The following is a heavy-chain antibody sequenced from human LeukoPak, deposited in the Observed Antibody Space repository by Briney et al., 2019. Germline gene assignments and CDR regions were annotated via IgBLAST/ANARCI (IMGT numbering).Heavy chain of an antibody. CDR2: IIPIFGTA. Sequence: SVKVSYKASGGTFSSYAISWVRQAPGQGLEWLGGIIPIFGTANYAQKFQGRVTITADESTSTAYMELTSLGSEDPAVHYCARETNGGLWFGPPGWFDPWGEGTVVTVS. D-gene: IGHD3-10*01. CDR1: GGTFSSYA. V-gene: IGHV1-69*13. J-gene: IGHJ5*02. CDR3: ARETNGGLWFGPPGWFDP.